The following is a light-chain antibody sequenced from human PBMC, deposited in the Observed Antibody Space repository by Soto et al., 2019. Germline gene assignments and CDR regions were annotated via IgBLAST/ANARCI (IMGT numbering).Light chain of an antibody. CDR2: GAS. J-gene: IGKJ1*01. Sequence: EIVLTQPPGTLSLSPGERATLSCRASQSISGSYLAWYQQKPGQAPRLLIYGASSRATGIPDRFSGSGSGTDFTLTISRLDPEDFAVYYCQHYGTSPGTFGQGTKVDIK. CDR1: QSISGSY. CDR3: QHYGTSPGT. V-gene: IGKV3-20*01.